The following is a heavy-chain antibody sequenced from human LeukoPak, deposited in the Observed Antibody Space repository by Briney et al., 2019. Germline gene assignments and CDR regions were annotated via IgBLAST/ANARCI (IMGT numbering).Heavy chain of an antibody. D-gene: IGHD3-10*01. CDR1: GFTFSSYE. CDR3: ARAMVRGVTIHYYYYGMDV. Sequence: GGSLRLSCAASGFTFSSYEMNWVRQAPGKGLEWVSYISSSGSTIYYADSVKGRFTISRDNAKNSLYLQMNSLRAEDTAVYYCARAMVRGVTIHYYYYGMDVWGKGTTVTVSS. CDR2: ISSSGSTI. V-gene: IGHV3-48*03. J-gene: IGHJ6*04.